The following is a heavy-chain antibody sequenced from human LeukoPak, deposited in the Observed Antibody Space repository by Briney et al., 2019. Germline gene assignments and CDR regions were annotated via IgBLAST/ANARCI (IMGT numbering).Heavy chain of an antibody. Sequence: GGSLRLSCAGSGFTVSSNYMSWVRQAPGKGLEWVSVIYSGGSTYYADSVRGRFTISRDNSKNRLYLQMNSLRAEDTAVYHCAKEYCSSISCSSDDAFDIWGHGTMVTVSS. CDR2: IYSGGST. CDR1: GFTVSSNY. J-gene: IGHJ3*02. D-gene: IGHD2-2*01. CDR3: AKEYCSSISCSSDDAFDI. V-gene: IGHV3-66*02.